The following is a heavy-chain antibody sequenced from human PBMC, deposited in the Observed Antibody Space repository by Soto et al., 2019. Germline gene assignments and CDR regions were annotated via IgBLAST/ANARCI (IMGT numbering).Heavy chain of an antibody. V-gene: IGHV4-59*12. CDR3: ARDRLMATAGTARHYFGLDV. CDR2: IYYSGST. Sequence: SETLSLTCTVSGGSISSYYWSWIRQPPGKGLEWIGYIYYSGSTNYNPSLKSRLTISVDTSKNQFSLNLSSVTAADTAVYYCARDRLMATAGTARHYFGLDVWGQGTTVTVS. D-gene: IGHD5-18*01. J-gene: IGHJ6*01. CDR1: GGSISSYY.